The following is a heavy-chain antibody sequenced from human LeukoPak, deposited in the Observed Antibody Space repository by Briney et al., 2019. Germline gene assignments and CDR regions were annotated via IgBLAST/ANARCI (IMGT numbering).Heavy chain of an antibody. V-gene: IGHV3-48*04. D-gene: IGHD3-16*01. J-gene: IGHJ4*02. CDR3: ARLGEKADFDY. CDR2: ISSSGSTI. CDR1: GFTFSSYS. Sequence: GGSLRLSCAASGFTFSSYSMNWVRQAPGKGLEWVSYISSSGSTIYYADSVKGRFTISRDNAKNSLYLQMNSLRAEDTAVYYCARLGEKADFDYWGQGTLVTVSS.